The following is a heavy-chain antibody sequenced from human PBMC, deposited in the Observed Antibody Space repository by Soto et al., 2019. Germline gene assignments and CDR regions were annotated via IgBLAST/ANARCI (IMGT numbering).Heavy chain of an antibody. CDR2: IYPGDSHA. V-gene: IGHV5-51*01. D-gene: IGHD1-26*01. CDR1: GYSFTNYW. CDR3: ARQYSGGPNDPFDV. J-gene: IGHJ3*01. Sequence: ESLKISCQCSGYSFTNYWIGWVRQMPGKGLEWMGIIYPGDSHAIYSPSFQGQVTMSADKSISTAYLQWSSLKASDTAMYYCARQYSGGPNDPFDVWGQGTMVTVSS.